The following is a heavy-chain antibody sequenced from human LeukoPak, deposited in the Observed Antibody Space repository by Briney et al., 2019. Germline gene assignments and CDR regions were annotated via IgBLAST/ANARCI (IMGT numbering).Heavy chain of an antibody. CDR1: GVSISPSY. CDR2: IYYDGTT. CDR3: AREYYDSNKAPAFDI. J-gene: IGHJ3*02. D-gene: IGHD3-22*01. Sequence: SETLSLTCTVSGVSISPSYWSWVRHSPRKELEFIGYIYYDGTTKYNPSLKSRVAISVDTSKNQFSLKLSAVTAADTAVYYCAREYYDSNKAPAFDIWGQGTMVTVS. V-gene: IGHV4-59*12.